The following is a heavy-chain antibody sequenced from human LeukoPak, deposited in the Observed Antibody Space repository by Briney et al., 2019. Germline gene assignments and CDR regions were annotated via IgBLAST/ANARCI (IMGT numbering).Heavy chain of an antibody. Sequence: GESLKISCKASGYNFPNYWIAWVRQMPGKGLELMGRIYPADSDTRYSPSFQGQVTISADKSISTAYLQWSSLKASDTAMYYCSRHENSYGSGSYYDYWGQGTLVTLSS. CDR2: IYPADSDT. CDR3: SRHENSYGSGSYYDY. D-gene: IGHD3-10*01. CDR1: GYNFPNYW. V-gene: IGHV5-51*01. J-gene: IGHJ4*02.